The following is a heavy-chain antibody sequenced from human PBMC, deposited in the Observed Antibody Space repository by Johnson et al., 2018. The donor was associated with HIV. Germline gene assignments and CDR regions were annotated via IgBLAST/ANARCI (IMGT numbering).Heavy chain of an antibody. CDR1: GFTFDSNA. CDR2: ISYDGSNK. V-gene: IGHV3-30*04. Sequence: VQLMESGGGVAQPGTSLRLSCAASGFTFDSNAIHWVRQAPGKGLEWVAVISYDGSNKYYADSVKGRFTMSRDNAKNTLYLQMNSLRGEDTAVYYCARAVYSSSSSCAFDIWGQGTMVTVSS. D-gene: IGHD6-6*01. J-gene: IGHJ3*02. CDR3: ARAVYSSSSSCAFDI.